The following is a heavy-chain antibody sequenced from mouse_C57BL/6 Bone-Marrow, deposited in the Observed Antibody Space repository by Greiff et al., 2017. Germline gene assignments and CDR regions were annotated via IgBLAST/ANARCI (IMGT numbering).Heavy chain of an antibody. CDR1: EYEFPSHD. CDR3: ARRVTTGAMDY. D-gene: IGHD2-1*01. Sequence: EVKLMESGGGLVQPGESLKLSCESNEYEFPSHDMSWVRKTPEKRLELVAAINSDGGSTYYPDTMERRFIISRDNTKKTLYLQMSSLRAEDTALYYCARRVTTGAMDYWGQGTSVTVSS. V-gene: IGHV5-2*01. CDR2: INSDGGST. J-gene: IGHJ4*01.